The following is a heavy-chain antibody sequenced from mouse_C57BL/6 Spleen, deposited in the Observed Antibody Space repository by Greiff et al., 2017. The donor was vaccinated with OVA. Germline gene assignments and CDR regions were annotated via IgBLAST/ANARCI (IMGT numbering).Heavy chain of an antibody. V-gene: IGHV1-55*01. CDR3: ARRGDWGFAY. CDR2: IYPGSGST. CDR1: GYTFTSYW. Sequence: QVQLQQPGAELVKPGASVKMSCKASGYTFTSYWITWVKQRPGQGLEWIGDIYPGSGSTNYNEKFKSKATLTVDKSSSTAYMQLSSLTSEDSAVYYCARRGDWGFAYWGQGTLVTVSA. J-gene: IGHJ3*01.